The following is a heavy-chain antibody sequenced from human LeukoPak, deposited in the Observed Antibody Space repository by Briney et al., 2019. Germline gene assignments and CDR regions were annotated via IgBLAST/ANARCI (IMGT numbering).Heavy chain of an antibody. J-gene: IGHJ3*02. CDR3: ARHLRGLSDHAFDI. D-gene: IGHD3-10*01. Sequence: GESLKISCKGSGYSFSTYWIGWVRQMPGKGLEWMGIIYLGDSDTRYSPSFQGQVTISADKSISTAYLQWSSLKASDTAMYYCARHLRGLSDHAFDIWGQRTMVTVSS. CDR1: GYSFSTYW. V-gene: IGHV5-51*01. CDR2: IYLGDSDT.